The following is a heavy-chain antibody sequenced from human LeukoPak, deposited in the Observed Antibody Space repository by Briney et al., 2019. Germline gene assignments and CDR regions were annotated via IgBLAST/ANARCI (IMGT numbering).Heavy chain of an antibody. V-gene: IGHV3-49*04. J-gene: IGHJ5*02. D-gene: IGHD6-6*01. Sequence: PGRSLRLSCTASGFTFGDYAMSWVRQAPGKGLEWVGFIRGKAYGGTTEYAASVKGRFTISRDDSKSIAYLQMNSLKTEDTAVYYCTRDTYSSSPWGQGTLVTVSS. CDR3: TRDTYSSSP. CDR2: IRGKAYGGTT. CDR1: GFTFGDYA.